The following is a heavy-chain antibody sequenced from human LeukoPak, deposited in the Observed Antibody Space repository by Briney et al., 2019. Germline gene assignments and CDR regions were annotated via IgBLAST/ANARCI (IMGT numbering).Heavy chain of an antibody. CDR3: ARSGAEHRYGFDP. D-gene: IGHD1-14*01. CDR1: GFTFSSYW. J-gene: IGHJ5*02. CDR2: IKQDGSEK. V-gene: IGHV3-7*01. Sequence: GGSLRLSCAASGFTFSSYWMSWVRQAPGKGLEWVANIKQDGSEKYYVDSVKGRFTISRDNAKNSLYLQMNNLRPEDTAMYYCARSGAEHRYGFDPWGQGTLVTVSS.